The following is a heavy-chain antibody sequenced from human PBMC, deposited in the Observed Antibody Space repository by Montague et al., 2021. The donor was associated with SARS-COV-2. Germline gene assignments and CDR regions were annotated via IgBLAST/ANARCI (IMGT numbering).Heavy chain of an antibody. CDR2: VNHSGST. D-gene: IGHD3-10*01. CDR3: ARGARQGYGFRLGSFDS. Sequence: SETLSLTCAVYGGSFSGYYWHWIRQPPEKGLEWIGEVNHSGSTNYNPYLKSRDTMSVDTYKNQFSLKRSSVTAADTAVYYCARGARQGYGFRLGSFDSWGQGTLVTVSS. J-gene: IGHJ4*02. CDR1: GGSFSGYY. V-gene: IGHV4-34*01.